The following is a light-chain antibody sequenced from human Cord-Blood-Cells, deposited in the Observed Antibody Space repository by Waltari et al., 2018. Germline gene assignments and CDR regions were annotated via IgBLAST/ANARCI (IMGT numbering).Light chain of an antibody. CDR2: YDS. J-gene: IGLJ3*02. Sequence: SYVLTQSPSVSVAPGQTARITCGGNNIGSKSVHWYQQKPGQAPVLVIYYDSDRPSGIPERFSGSNSGNTATLTISRVEAGDEADYYCQVWDSSSDWVFGGGTKLTVL. CDR1: NIGSKS. V-gene: IGLV3-21*04. CDR3: QVWDSSSDWV.